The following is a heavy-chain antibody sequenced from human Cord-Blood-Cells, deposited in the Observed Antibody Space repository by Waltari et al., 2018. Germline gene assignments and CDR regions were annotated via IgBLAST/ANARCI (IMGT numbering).Heavy chain of an antibody. CDR1: GFTFSSYG. CDR2: ISYDGSNK. V-gene: IGHV3-30*18. CDR3: AKGNNWNYYFDY. Sequence: QVQLVESGGGVVQPGRSLRLSCAASGFTFSSYGMHWVRQAPGKGLEWVAVISYDGSNKYYADSVKGRFTISRDNSKNTLYLQMNSLRAEDTAVYYCAKGNNWNYYFDYWGQGTLVTVSS. D-gene: IGHD1-7*01. J-gene: IGHJ4*02.